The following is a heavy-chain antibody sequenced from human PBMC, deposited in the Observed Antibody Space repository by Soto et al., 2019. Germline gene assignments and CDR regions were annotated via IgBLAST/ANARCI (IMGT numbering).Heavy chain of an antibody. V-gene: IGHV3-9*01. J-gene: IGHJ3*02. CDR2: ISWNSGSI. Sequence: EVQLVESGGGLVQPGRSLRLSCAASGFTFDAYAMHWVRQAPGKGLEWVSGISWNSGSIGYADSVKGRFTISRYNAKNSLYLQMNSLRAEDTALYYCAKGSIAAAGPETFDIWGQGTMVTVSS. D-gene: IGHD6-13*01. CDR1: GFTFDAYA. CDR3: AKGSIAAAGPETFDI.